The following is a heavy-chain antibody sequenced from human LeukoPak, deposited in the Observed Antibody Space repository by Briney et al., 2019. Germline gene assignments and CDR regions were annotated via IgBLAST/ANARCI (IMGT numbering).Heavy chain of an antibody. Sequence: SETLSLTCSVSGDSVSRGDSYWDWIRQPPGKGLEWIGTIYYSGRTYYSPSLKSRVTMSVDLSNNQFSLNLRSVTAADTAVYYCARRRYYDGSGYLEWGQGTLLSVSS. V-gene: IGHV4-39*01. CDR3: ARRRYYDGSGYLE. J-gene: IGHJ1*01. CDR2: IYYSGRT. CDR1: GDSVSRGDSY. D-gene: IGHD3-22*01.